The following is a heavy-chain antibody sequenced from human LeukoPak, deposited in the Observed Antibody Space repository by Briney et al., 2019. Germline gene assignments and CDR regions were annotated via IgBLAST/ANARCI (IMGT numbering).Heavy chain of an antibody. V-gene: IGHV3-74*01. CDR1: GFTFSSYW. D-gene: IGHD3-22*01. CDR3: ARESYYDSSGFDY. J-gene: IGHJ4*02. CDR2: INTDGSTT. Sequence: PGGSLRLSCAASGFTFSSYWLHWVRQAPGKGLVWVSRINTDGSTTDYADSVKGRFTISRDNDKNTLYLQVNSLGAEDTAVYFCARESYYDSSGFDYWGQGTLVTVSS.